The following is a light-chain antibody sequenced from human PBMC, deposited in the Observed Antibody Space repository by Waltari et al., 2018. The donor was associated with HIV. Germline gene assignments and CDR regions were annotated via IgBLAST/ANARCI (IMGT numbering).Light chain of an antibody. V-gene: IGKV3-20*01. CDR2: GAS. CDR1: QSVSSSY. J-gene: IGKJ2*01. Sequence: EIVLTQSPGTLSLSPGERATLSCRASQSVSSSYLAWYQQKPGQAPRLLIYGASSRATGIPDRFSGSGSGTDFTLTISRLEPEDFAVYYCQQYGSSTGYTFGQETKLEIK. CDR3: QQYGSSTGYT.